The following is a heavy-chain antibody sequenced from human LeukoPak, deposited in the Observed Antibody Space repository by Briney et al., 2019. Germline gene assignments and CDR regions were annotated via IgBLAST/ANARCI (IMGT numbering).Heavy chain of an antibody. V-gene: IGHV3-23*01. Sequence: GGSLRLSCAASGFTFSTYGMTWVRQAPGKGLEWVSSITGSGASTYYADSVKGRFIISRDKSKNTLYLQMNSLRAEDTAVYYCAKDHTVTTEDAYDNWGQGTMVTASP. D-gene: IGHD4-17*01. J-gene: IGHJ3*02. CDR2: ITGSGAST. CDR1: GFTFSTYG. CDR3: AKDHTVTTEDAYDN.